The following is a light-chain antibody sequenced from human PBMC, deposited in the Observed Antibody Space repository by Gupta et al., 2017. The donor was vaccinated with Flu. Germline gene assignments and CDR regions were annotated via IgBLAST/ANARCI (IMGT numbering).Light chain of an antibody. Sequence: SPGQTASITCSGDQLGDKYACWYQQKPGQSPVLVIYQDTKRPPGIPERFSGANSGNTATLTISGTQAMDEADFYCQAWDSSTAVFGGGTKLTVL. CDR3: QAWDSSTAV. J-gene: IGLJ2*01. CDR2: QDT. CDR1: QLGDKY. V-gene: IGLV3-1*01.